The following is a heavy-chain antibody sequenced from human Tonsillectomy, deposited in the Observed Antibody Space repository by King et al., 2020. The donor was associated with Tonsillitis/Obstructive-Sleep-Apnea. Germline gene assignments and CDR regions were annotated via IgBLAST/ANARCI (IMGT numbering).Heavy chain of an antibody. CDR3: AREGCDSSGPVPMYV. CDR2: INHSGST. CDR1: DGSFSDYY. V-gene: IGHV4-34*01. J-gene: IGHJ6*02. D-gene: IGHD3-22*01. Sequence: VQLQQWGAGLLKPSETLSLTCAVYDGSFSDYYWSWIRQPPGKGLEWIGEINHSGSTNYNPSLKSRVTISVDTSKNQFYLKLSSVTAADTAVYYCAREGCDSSGPVPMYVWGQGTTVTVSS.